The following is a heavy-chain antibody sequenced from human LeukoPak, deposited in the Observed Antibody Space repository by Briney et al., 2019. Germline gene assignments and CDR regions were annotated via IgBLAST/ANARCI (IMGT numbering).Heavy chain of an antibody. CDR2: ISYDGSNK. Sequence: GGSLRLSCTASRFTFSDCGMHWVRQAPGKGLEWVAFISYDGSNKYYADSVKGRFTISRDNSKNTLYLQMNSLRAEDTAVYYCAKELDYGGNSPFHYWGQGTLVTVSS. J-gene: IGHJ4*02. D-gene: IGHD4-23*01. CDR1: RFTFSDCG. CDR3: AKELDYGGNSPFHY. V-gene: IGHV3-30*18.